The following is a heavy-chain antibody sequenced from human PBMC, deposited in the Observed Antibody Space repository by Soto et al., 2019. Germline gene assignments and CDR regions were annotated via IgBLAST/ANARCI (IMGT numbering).Heavy chain of an antibody. CDR3: ARGPDAGWYFDL. Sequence: EVQLVESGGGLVQPGGSLRLSCAASGFTVSSNYMSWVRQAPGKGLEWVSVIYSGGSTYYADSVKGRFTISRDNSKNTLYLKKNSLRAEDTSVYYCARGPDAGWYFDLWGRGTLVTVSS. D-gene: IGHD3-10*01. CDR2: IYSGGST. CDR1: GFTVSSNY. V-gene: IGHV3-66*01. J-gene: IGHJ2*01.